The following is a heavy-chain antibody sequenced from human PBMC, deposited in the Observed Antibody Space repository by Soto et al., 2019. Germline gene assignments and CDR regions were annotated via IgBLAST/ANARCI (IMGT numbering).Heavy chain of an antibody. CDR1: GFTFSSYG. Sequence: GGSLRLSCAASGFTFSSYGMHWVRQAPGKGLEWVAVIWYDGSNKYYADSVKGRFTISRDNSKNTLYLQMNSLRAEDTAVYYCARESLKRWNPYYYGMDVWGQGTTVTVSS. CDR2: IWYDGSNK. J-gene: IGHJ6*02. D-gene: IGHD1-1*01. V-gene: IGHV3-33*01. CDR3: ARESLKRWNPYYYGMDV.